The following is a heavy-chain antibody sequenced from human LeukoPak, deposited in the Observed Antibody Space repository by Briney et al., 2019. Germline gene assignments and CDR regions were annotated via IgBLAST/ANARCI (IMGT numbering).Heavy chain of an antibody. Sequence: VASVKVSCKASGYTFTGYYMHWVRQAPGQGLEWMGWINRNSGGTNYAQKFQGRVTMTRDTFISTAYMELSRLRSDDTAVYYCAREDHYYGSGSYTYWGQGTLVTVSS. V-gene: IGHV1-2*02. CDR1: GYTFTGYY. CDR3: AREDHYYGSGSYTY. D-gene: IGHD3-10*01. J-gene: IGHJ4*02. CDR2: INRNSGGT.